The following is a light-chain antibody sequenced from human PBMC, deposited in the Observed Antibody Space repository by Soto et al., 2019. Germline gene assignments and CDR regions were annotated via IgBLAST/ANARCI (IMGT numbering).Light chain of an antibody. CDR3: LQDYNYSRK. J-gene: IGKJ1*01. CDR2: GAS. Sequence: AIQMTQSPSSLSASVGDRVTITCRASQGIRTDLGWYQQKPGKAPELLISGASSLQSGVPSRFSGSGSGTDFTLTISSLQPEDFATYYCLQDYNYSRKLGQGTKVDSK. CDR1: QGIRTD. V-gene: IGKV1-6*01.